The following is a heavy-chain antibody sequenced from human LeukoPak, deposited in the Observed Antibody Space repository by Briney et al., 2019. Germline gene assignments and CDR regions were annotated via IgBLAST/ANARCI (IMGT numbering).Heavy chain of an antibody. CDR1: GYTFTAYY. J-gene: IGHJ4*02. Sequence: GASVKVSCKTSGYTFTAYYMHWVRQAPGQGLEWMGWINPNSGGTNYAQKFQGRVTMTRDTSISTAYMELSRLRSDDTAVYYCARADWSYYFDYWGQGTLVTVSS. V-gene: IGHV1-2*02. D-gene: IGHD3-9*01. CDR3: ARADWSYYFDY. CDR2: INPNSGGT.